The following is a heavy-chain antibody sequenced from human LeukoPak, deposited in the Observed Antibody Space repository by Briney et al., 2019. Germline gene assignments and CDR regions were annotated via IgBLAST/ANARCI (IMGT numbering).Heavy chain of an antibody. CDR1: GFTVSSSY. Sequence: GGSLRLSCAASGFTVSSSYMSWVRQAPGKGLEWVSVIYSGGATYYADSVKGRFTISRDNSKNTLYLQMNSLRAEDTAVYYCARDCTNGVCYGTDFDYWGQGTLVTVSS. CDR3: ARDCTNGVCYGTDFDY. J-gene: IGHJ4*02. V-gene: IGHV3-66*01. CDR2: IYSGGAT. D-gene: IGHD2-8*01.